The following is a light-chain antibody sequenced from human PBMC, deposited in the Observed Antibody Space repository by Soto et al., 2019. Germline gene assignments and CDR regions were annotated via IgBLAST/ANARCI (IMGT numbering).Light chain of an antibody. CDR2: STT. CDR3: LLFYGDGVV. CDR1: TGAVTSGYY. J-gene: IGLJ2*01. V-gene: IGLV7-43*01. Sequence: QAVVTQEPSLTVSPGGTVTLTCASSTGAVTSGYYPNWFQQKPGQPPRALIYSTTYKHSWTPDRFSGSLLGGKAALTLSGAQPEDEAEYYCLLFYGDGVVFGGGTKVTVL.